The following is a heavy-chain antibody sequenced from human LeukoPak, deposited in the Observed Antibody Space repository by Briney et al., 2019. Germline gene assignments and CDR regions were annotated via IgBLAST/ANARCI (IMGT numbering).Heavy chain of an antibody. Sequence: ASVKVSCKASGYTFTSYGISWVRQAPGQGLEWMGWISAYNGNTNYAQKLQGRVTMTTDTSTSTAYMELRSLRSDDTAVYYCARSPRYSSGWSSDWGYYYYYYMDVWGKGTTVTISS. D-gene: IGHD6-19*01. CDR2: ISAYNGNT. V-gene: IGHV1-18*01. CDR3: ARSPRYSSGWSSDWGYYYYYYMDV. J-gene: IGHJ6*03. CDR1: GYTFTSYG.